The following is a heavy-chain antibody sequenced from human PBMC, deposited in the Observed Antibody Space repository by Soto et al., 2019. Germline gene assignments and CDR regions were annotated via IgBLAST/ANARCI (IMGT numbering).Heavy chain of an antibody. Sequence: QVQLVQSGAEVKKPGASVKISCKASGDTFTSYYMHWVRQAPGQGLGWMGIINPGGDTSYAQKFQGRVTMTRDTSTSTVYMELSSLRSEDTAVYYCARVYCSGGGCYGIDYWGQGTLVTVSS. J-gene: IGHJ4*02. V-gene: IGHV1-46*01. CDR3: ARVYCSGGGCYGIDY. D-gene: IGHD2-15*01. CDR2: INPGGDT. CDR1: GDTFTSYY.